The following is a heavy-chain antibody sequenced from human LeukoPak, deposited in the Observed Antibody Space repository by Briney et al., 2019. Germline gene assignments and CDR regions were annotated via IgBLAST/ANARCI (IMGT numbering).Heavy chain of an antibody. D-gene: IGHD4-23*01. Sequence: GGSLRLSCAASGFTFSNAWMSWVRQAPGKGLEWVGRIKSKTDGGTTDYAAPVKGRFTISRDDSKNTLYLQMNSLKTEDTAVYYCTTDVGLLGTVASLSDAFDIWGQGTMVTVSS. V-gene: IGHV3-15*01. CDR2: IKSKTDGGTT. CDR3: TTDVGLLGTVASLSDAFDI. J-gene: IGHJ3*02. CDR1: GFTFSNAW.